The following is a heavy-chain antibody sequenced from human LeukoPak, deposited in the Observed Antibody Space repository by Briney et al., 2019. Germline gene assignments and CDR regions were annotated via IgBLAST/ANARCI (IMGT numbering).Heavy chain of an antibody. CDR2: IYHSGST. V-gene: IGHV4-30-2*01. CDR1: GGSISSGGYS. Sequence: PSETLSLTCAVSGGSISSGGYSWSWIRQPPGKGLEWIGYIYHSGSTYYNPSLKSRVTISVDRSKNQFSLKLSSVTAADTAVYYCARVSVSATVTTGEYYFDYWGQGTLVTVSS. D-gene: IGHD4-17*01. J-gene: IGHJ4*02. CDR3: ARVSVSATVTTGEYYFDY.